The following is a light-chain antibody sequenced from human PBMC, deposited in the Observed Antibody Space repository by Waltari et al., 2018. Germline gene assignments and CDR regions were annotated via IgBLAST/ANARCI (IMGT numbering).Light chain of an antibody. J-gene: IGKJ1*01. CDR3: MQGLQTPWT. CDR1: QSLLHSNGNY. Sequence: DIVMTHSQLSLPFTPGKPPSISCRSSQSLLHSNGNYLDWYLQKPGQPPQLLIYLGSYRASGVPDRFSGSGSGTDFTLKISRVEAEDVGVYYCMQGLQTPWTFGQGTKVEIK. V-gene: IGKV2-28*01. CDR2: LGS.